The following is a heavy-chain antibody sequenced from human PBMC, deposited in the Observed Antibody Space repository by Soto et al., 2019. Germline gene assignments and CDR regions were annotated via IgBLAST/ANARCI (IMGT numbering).Heavy chain of an antibody. CDR2: ISAYNGNT. J-gene: IGHJ6*02. D-gene: IGHD1-26*01. Sequence: QVPLVQSGAEVKQPGASVKVSCKASGYTFTSYGISWVRQAPGQGLEWMGWISAYNGNTNYAQKLQGRVTMTTDTSTSTADMEARSLRSDGTSEYDYAEDGADAATGSYYGMDVWGQGTTVTVSS. CDR3: AEDGADAATGSYYGMDV. CDR1: GYTFTSYG. V-gene: IGHV1-18*01.